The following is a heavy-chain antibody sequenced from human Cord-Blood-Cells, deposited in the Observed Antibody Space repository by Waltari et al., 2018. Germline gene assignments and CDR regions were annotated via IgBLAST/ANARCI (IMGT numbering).Heavy chain of an antibody. Sequence: QVQLVQSGAEVKKPGASVKVSCKASGYTFTGTYMHWVRQAPGQGLGWLGWMNPNGGVTNSALKFHGRGTMTRGTSISTAYMELSRLRSDDTGVDYCAISTVGKEVKDCWGQGTLVTVSS. CDR2: MNPNGGVT. CDR1: GYTFTGTY. D-gene: IGHD3-10*01. V-gene: IGHV1-2*02. CDR3: AISTVGKEVKDC. J-gene: IGHJ4*02.